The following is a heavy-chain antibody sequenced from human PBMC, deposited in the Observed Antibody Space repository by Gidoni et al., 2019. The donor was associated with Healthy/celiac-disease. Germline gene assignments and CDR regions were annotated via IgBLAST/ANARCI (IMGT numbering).Heavy chain of an antibody. CDR3: ARGGLAMVGFSYYYYGMDV. CDR2: ISSSSSYI. Sequence: EVQLVESGGGLVKPGGSLRLSCAASGFTFSSYSMNWVRQAPGKGLEWVSSISSSSSYIYYADSVKGRFTISRDNAKNSLYLQMNSLRAEDTAVYYCARGGLAMVGFSYYYYGMDVWGQGTTVTVSS. V-gene: IGHV3-21*01. J-gene: IGHJ6*02. CDR1: GFTFSSYS. D-gene: IGHD5-18*01.